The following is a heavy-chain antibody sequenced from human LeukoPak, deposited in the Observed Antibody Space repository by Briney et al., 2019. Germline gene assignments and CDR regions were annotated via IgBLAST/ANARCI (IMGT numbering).Heavy chain of an antibody. CDR3: ARERLVRGVIIISTNWFDP. J-gene: IGHJ5*02. CDR1: GGSISSYY. V-gene: IGHV4-4*07. Sequence: PSETLSLTCTVSGGSISSYYWSWIRQPAGKGLEWIGRIYTSGSTNYNPSLKSRVTMSVDTSKNQFSLKLSSVTAADTAVYYCARERLVRGVIIISTNWFDPWGQGTLVTVSS. D-gene: IGHD3-10*01. CDR2: IYTSGST.